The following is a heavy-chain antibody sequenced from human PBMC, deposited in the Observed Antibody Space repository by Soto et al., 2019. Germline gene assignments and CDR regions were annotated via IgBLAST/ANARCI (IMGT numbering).Heavy chain of an antibody. CDR2: VHSGGGT. D-gene: IGHD3-22*01. CDR1: GFTVSSNY. Sequence: PGGSLRLSCAASGFTVSSNYMSWVRQAPGKGLEWVSFVHSGGGTYYADSVKGRFTISRDNSKNTLYLQMNSLRAEDTAVYYCAKRSGYYYDSSGSRAPYWGQGTLVTVSS. J-gene: IGHJ4*02. V-gene: IGHV3-66*01. CDR3: AKRSGYYYDSSGSRAPY.